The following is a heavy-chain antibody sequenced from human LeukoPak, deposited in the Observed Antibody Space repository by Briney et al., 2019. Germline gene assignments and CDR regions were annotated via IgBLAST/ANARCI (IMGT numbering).Heavy chain of an antibody. Sequence: GSLRLSCAASGFTFSNYLMHLVRQVPGKGPVWVSRLNEDGSFTSYADSVMGRFTISRDNARNSLYLQMNSLRAEDTAIYYCASDLSGARDSWGQGTLVTVSS. V-gene: IGHV3-74*01. CDR3: ASDLSGARDS. D-gene: IGHD1-26*01. J-gene: IGHJ4*02. CDR1: GFTFSNYL. CDR2: LNEDGSFT.